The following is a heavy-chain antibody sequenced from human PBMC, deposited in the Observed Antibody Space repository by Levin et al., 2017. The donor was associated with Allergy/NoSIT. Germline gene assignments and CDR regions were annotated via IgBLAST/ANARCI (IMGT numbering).Heavy chain of an antibody. CDR2: IYSGGST. CDR3: ARAGEDIVVVVAAPGGVDAFDI. Sequence: RSGGSLRLSCAASGFTVSSNYMSWVRQAPGKGLEWVSVIYSGGSTYYADSVKGRFTISRDNSKNTLYLQMNSLRAEDTAVYYCARAGEDIVVVVAAPGGVDAFDIWGQGTMVTVSS. V-gene: IGHV3-66*01. J-gene: IGHJ3*02. CDR1: GFTVSSNY. D-gene: IGHD2-15*01.